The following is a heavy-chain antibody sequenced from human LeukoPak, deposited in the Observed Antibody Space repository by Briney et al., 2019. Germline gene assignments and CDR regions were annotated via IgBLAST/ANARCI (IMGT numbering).Heavy chain of an antibody. J-gene: IGHJ4*02. CDR1: GFTFSSYA. Sequence: GGSLRLSCAASGFTFSSYAMHWVRQAPGKGLEWVAVISYDGSNKYYADSVKGRFTISRDNSKNTLYLQMNSLRAEDTAVYYCARDRVGATDYFDYWVQGTLVTVSS. V-gene: IGHV3-30-3*01. CDR3: ARDRVGATDYFDY. CDR2: ISYDGSNK. D-gene: IGHD1-26*01.